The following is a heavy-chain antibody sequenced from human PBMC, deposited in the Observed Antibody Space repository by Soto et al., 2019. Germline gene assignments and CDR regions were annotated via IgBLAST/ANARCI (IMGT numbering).Heavy chain of an antibody. Sequence: PSEPLSLTCTVSGGSISSYYWSWIRQPPGKGLEWIGYIYYSGSTNYNPSLKSRVTISVDTSKNQFSLKLSSVTAADTAVYYCARRGYYYDSSGYYEDDAFDIWGQGTMVTVSS. CDR3: ARRGYYYDSSGYYEDDAFDI. CDR2: IYYSGST. J-gene: IGHJ3*02. CDR1: GGSISSYY. D-gene: IGHD3-22*01. V-gene: IGHV4-59*01.